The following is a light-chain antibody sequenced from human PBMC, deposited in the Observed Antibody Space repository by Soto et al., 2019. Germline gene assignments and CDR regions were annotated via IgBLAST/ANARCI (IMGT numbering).Light chain of an antibody. J-gene: IGKJ4*01. Sequence: EIVVTQSPGTLSLSPGERATLSCRASQSVSSSYLAWYQQKPGQAPRLLIYGASSRATGIPDRFSGSGSGTDFTLTISRLEPEDFAVYYCHQYGSSPLTFGGWTKVEIK. CDR2: GAS. V-gene: IGKV3-20*01. CDR1: QSVSSSY. CDR3: HQYGSSPLT.